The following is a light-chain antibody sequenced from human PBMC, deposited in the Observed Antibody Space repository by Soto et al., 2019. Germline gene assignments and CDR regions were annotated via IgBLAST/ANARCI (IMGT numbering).Light chain of an antibody. CDR1: QSISDW. CDR2: KAS. V-gene: IGKV1-5*03. Sequence: DIQMTQSPSTLSASVGDRVTIACRASQSISDWLAWYQQKPGQAPKFLIYKASNLESGVPSRFSGSGSGTEFPRTFSSLQPDDFATYYCQQYDTYPTTFGQGTKVEIK. CDR3: QQYDTYPTT. J-gene: IGKJ1*01.